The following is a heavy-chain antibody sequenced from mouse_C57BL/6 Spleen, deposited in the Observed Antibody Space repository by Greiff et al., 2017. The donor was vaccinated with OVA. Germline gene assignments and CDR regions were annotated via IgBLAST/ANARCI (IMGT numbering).Heavy chain of an antibody. J-gene: IGHJ4*01. CDR2: INPYNGGT. V-gene: IGHV1-19*01. Sequence: EVQLQQSGPVLVKPGASVKMSCKASGYTFTDYYMNWVKQSPGKSLEWIGVINPYNGGTSYNQKFKGKATLTVDKSSSTAYMELNSLTSEDSAVYDCARGISSGNYVGYYAMDYWGQGTSVTVSS. D-gene: IGHD2-1*01. CDR1: GYTFTDYY. CDR3: ARGISSGNYVGYYAMDY.